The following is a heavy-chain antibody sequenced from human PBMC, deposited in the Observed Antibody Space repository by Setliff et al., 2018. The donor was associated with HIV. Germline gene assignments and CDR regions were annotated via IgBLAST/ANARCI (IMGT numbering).Heavy chain of an antibody. J-gene: IGHJ4*02. V-gene: IGHV4-61*09. CDR1: GDSINSGSYY. Sequence: PSETLSLTCTVSGDSINSGSYYWTWIRQPAGKGLEWIGHLFPGGSPNYNPSLKSRVAISVDTSKNQFSLKLNSVTAADTAVYYCARGGGITWRSYSFDYWGQGSLVTVSS. CDR2: LFPGGSP. D-gene: IGHD3-10*01. CDR3: ARGGGITWRSYSFDY.